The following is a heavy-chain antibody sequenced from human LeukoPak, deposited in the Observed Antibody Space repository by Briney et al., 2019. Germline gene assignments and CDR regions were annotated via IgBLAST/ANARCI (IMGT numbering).Heavy chain of an antibody. CDR3: AKDHLPGIVVADRDY. CDR1: GFTFSRYG. D-gene: IGHD6-19*01. CDR2: ISGSGGST. Sequence: GGSLRLSCAASGFTFSRYGMSWVRQAPGKGLEWVSAISGSGGSTYYADSVKGRFTISRDNSKNTLYLQINSLRAEDTAVYYCAKDHLPGIVVADRDYWGQGALVTVSS. J-gene: IGHJ4*02. V-gene: IGHV3-23*01.